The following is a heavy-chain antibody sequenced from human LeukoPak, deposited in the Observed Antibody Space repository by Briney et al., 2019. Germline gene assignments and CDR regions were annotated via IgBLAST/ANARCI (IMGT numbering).Heavy chain of an antibody. CDR1: GFTFNNYA. Sequence: GGSLRLSCAASGFTFNNYAMSWVRQARGKGLEWVSGISGSGGSTYNAVSVKGRFTISRDNSKNTPYLQMNSLRAEDTAVYYCARVAAGSSGYYYFDYWGQGTLVTVSS. J-gene: IGHJ4*02. V-gene: IGHV3-23*01. CDR2: ISGSGGST. CDR3: ARVAAGSSGYYYFDY. D-gene: IGHD3-22*01.